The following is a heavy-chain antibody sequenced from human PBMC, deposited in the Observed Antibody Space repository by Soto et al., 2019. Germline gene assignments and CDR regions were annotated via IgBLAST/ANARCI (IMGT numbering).Heavy chain of an antibody. CDR2: IYSSGRT. V-gene: IGHV4-4*07. CDR3: ARDSDVNTALDYWYFDL. D-gene: IGHD4-17*01. Sequence: QVHLQESGPGVVKASETLSLTCSLSGGSTSGKYWSWIRQSAGKGLEWIGRIYSSGRTHYNPSLGSRVSMSVAQNSFSLRLTSVTAADTAIYYSARDSDVNTALDYWYFDLWGPGTQVSVSS. CDR1: GGSTSGKY. J-gene: IGHJ2*01.